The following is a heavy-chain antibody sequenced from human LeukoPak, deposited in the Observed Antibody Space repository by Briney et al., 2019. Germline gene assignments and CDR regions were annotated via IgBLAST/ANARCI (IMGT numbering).Heavy chain of an antibody. D-gene: IGHD2-2*02. V-gene: IGHV3-23*01. CDR3: AKDSVHEYQLLYPCYMDV. Sequence: GGSLRLSCAASGFTFSSYAMSWVRQAPGKGLEWVSAISGSGGSTYYADSVKGRFTISRDNSKNTLYLQMNSLRAEDTAVYYCAKDSVHEYQLLYPCYMDVWGKGTTVTISS. CDR1: GFTFSSYA. J-gene: IGHJ6*03. CDR2: ISGSGGST.